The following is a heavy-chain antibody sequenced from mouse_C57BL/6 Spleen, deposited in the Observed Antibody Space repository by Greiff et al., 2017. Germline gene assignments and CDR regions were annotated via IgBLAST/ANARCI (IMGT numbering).Heavy chain of an antibody. J-gene: IGHJ4*01. CDR1: GYTFTSYG. CDR3: ARERGVIRSYLPDAMDD. Sequence: QVQLQQSGAELARPGASVKLSCKASGYTFTSYGISWVKQSTGQGLEWIGEIYPRSGNTYYNEKFKGKATLAADKSSSTAYMELRSLTSEDSAVYFCARERGVIRSYLPDAMDDWGQGTSVTVSS. CDR2: IYPRSGNT. D-gene: IGHD5-5*01. V-gene: IGHV1-81*01.